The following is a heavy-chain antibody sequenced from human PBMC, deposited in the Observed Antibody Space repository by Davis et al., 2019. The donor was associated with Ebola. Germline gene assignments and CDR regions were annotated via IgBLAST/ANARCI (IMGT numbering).Heavy chain of an antibody. D-gene: IGHD3-10*01. CDR1: GFTFSSYA. V-gene: IGHV3-23*01. CDR3: ARVETMVRGVITNHYYYYGMDV. J-gene: IGHJ6*02. CDR2: ISGSGGST. Sequence: PGGSLRLSCAASGFTFSSYAMSWVRQAPGKGLERVSAISGSGGSTYYADSVKGRFTISRDNAKNSLYLQMNSLRAEDTAVYYCARVETMVRGVITNHYYYYGMDVWGQGTTVTVSS.